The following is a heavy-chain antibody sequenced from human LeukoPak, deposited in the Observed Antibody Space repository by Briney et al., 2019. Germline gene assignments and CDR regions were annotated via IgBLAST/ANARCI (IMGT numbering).Heavy chain of an antibody. D-gene: IGHD3-3*02. V-gene: IGHV3-53*01. CDR2: LYSGSDT. CDR3: ARVGDHFHWYLDL. CDR1: GFSVGSKY. J-gene: IGHJ2*01. Sequence: GSLRLSCAASGFSVGSKYMNWVRQAPGKGLEWISILYSGSDTYYSDSVRGRFTISRDDSKNTLSLQMNSLRAEDTAVYYCARVGDHFHWYLDLWGRGTLVSVSS.